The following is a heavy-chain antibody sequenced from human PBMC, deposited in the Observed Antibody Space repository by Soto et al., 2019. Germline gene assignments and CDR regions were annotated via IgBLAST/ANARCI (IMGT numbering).Heavy chain of an antibody. CDR1: GGSISSSSYY. CDR2: IYYSGST. CDR3: ARLGAWNDFWSGYRSQPARFWFDP. J-gene: IGHJ5*02. Sequence: QLQLQESGPGLVKPSETLSLTCTVSGGSISSSSYYWGWIRQPPGKGLEWIGSIYYSGSTYYNPSLKSRVTISVDTSKNQFSLKLSSVTAADTAVYYCARLGAWNDFWSGYRSQPARFWFDPWGQGTLVTVSS. D-gene: IGHD3-3*01. V-gene: IGHV4-39*01.